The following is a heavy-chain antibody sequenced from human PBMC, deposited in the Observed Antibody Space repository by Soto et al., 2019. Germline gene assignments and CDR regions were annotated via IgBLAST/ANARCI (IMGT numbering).Heavy chain of an antibody. Sequence: GGSLRLSCAASGFTVSSNYMNWVRQAPGKGLEWISVLYSGGRTYYADSVKGRFTISRDSSKNTLYLQMNSLRAEDTAIYYCAREPNGTYLLHWGQGTMVTVSS. D-gene: IGHD1-26*01. CDR1: GFTVSSNY. J-gene: IGHJ3*01. CDR2: LYSGGRT. V-gene: IGHV3-66*01. CDR3: AREPNGTYLLH.